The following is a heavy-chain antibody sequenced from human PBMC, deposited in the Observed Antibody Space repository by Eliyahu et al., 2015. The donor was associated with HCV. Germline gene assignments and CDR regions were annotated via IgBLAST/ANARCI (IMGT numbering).Heavy chain of an antibody. J-gene: IGHJ4*02. Sequence: EVQLLESGGGLVQPGGSLRLSCAATGFXFXSXAMSWVRQAPGKGLEWVSAVSGSGGSTYYADSVKGRFTISRDNSKNTLYLQMSSLRAEDTAVYYCAKEGHSSPIAPARPHRGDYWGQGTLVTVSS. V-gene: IGHV3-23*01. CDR2: VSGSGGST. CDR3: AKEGHSSPIAPARPHRGDY. CDR1: GFXFXSXA. D-gene: IGHD6-6*01.